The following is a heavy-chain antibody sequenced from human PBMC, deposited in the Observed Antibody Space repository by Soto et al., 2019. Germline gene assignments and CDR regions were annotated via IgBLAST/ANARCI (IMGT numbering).Heavy chain of an antibody. CDR1: GYIFIGSY. CDR2: IYPATGDT. V-gene: IGHV1-2*02. J-gene: IGHJ4*02. Sequence: QVQLVQSGAEMKSPGSSVKVSCKATGYIFIGSYLHWIRQPPGQGPEWMGSIYPATGDTDYAQTYQGRVILTGDTAIGTAYMELKWLTFDDTGMYYCARGPSEWGQGTLVTVSS. CDR3: ARGPSE.